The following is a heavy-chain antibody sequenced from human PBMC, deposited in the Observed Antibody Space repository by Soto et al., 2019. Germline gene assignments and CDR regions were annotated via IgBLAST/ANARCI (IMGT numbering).Heavy chain of an antibody. CDR2: ISDSGGST. Sequence: EVQLLESGGGLVQPGGSLRLSCAASGFTFSSYAMSWVRQAPGKGLEWVSTISDSGGSTYYADSVRGRFTISRDNSKNTLYLQMNRLRAEDTAVYYCTKEVYSGSYYWPDAFDIWGQGTMVTVSS. J-gene: IGHJ3*02. V-gene: IGHV3-23*01. D-gene: IGHD1-26*01. CDR1: GFTFSSYA. CDR3: TKEVYSGSYYWPDAFDI.